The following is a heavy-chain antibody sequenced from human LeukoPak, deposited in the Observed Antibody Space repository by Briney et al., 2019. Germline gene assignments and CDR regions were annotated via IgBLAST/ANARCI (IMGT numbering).Heavy chain of an antibody. Sequence: GGSLRLSCAASGFDVSINYMNWVRQAPGKGLEWVSSITSSGNYMYYADSVKGRFTISRDNAKNSLYLQMNSLRVDDTAVYYCARVDHTEAFESWGQGTMVAVSS. CDR3: ARVDHTEAFES. V-gene: IGHV3-21*01. D-gene: IGHD1-14*01. J-gene: IGHJ3*02. CDR1: GFDVSINY. CDR2: ITSSGNYM.